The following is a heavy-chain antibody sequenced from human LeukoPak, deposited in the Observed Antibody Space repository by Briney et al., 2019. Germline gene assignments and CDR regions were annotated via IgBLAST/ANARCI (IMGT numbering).Heavy chain of an antibody. CDR1: GYTFTTYG. CDR3: AIVDTTVGFDY. CDR2: ISAYNGNT. Sequence: ASVKVSCKTSGYTFTTYGITWVRQAPGQGLEWMGWISAYNGNTAYAQKFQGRVTVTTDTPTRTASVDLRSLRSDDTAVYYCAIVDTTVGFDYWGQGTLVTVSS. V-gene: IGHV1-18*04. D-gene: IGHD5-18*01. J-gene: IGHJ4*02.